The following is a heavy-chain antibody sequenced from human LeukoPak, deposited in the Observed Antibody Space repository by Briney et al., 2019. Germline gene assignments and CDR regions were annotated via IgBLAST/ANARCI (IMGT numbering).Heavy chain of an antibody. Sequence: ASVKVSCKASGYTFTSYGISWVRQAPGQGLEWMGWINPNSGGTNYAQKFQGRVTMTRDTSISTAYMELSRLRSDDTAVYYCARDAPVYDSSGTRRGWFDPWGQGTLVTVSS. CDR1: GYTFTSYG. V-gene: IGHV1-2*02. D-gene: IGHD3-22*01. CDR2: INPNSGGT. CDR3: ARDAPVYDSSGTRRGWFDP. J-gene: IGHJ5*02.